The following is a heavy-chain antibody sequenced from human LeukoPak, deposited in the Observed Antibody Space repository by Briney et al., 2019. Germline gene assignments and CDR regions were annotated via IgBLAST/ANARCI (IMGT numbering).Heavy chain of an antibody. CDR3: ARDSDYDSSGALFDY. J-gene: IGHJ4*02. CDR1: GYTFTSYG. Sequence: GASVKVSCKASGYTFTSYGISWVRQAPGQGLEWMAWISAYNGNTNYAQKLQGRVTMTTDTSTSTAYMELRSLRSDDTAVYYCARDSDYDSSGALFDYWGQGTLVTVSS. V-gene: IGHV1-18*01. CDR2: ISAYNGNT. D-gene: IGHD3-22*01.